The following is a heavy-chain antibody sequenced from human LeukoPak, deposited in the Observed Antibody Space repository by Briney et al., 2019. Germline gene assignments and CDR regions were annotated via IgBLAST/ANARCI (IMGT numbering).Heavy chain of an antibody. J-gene: IGHJ4*02. Sequence: PSETLSLTCTVSGGSISSHYWSWIRQPPGKGLEWIASLFDSGNTKDNPSLQSRLTLSADTSKNQISLRLSSVTAADTAVYYCATIKRGSIFGYFDFWGQGIKVTVSS. D-gene: IGHD5-18*01. V-gene: IGHV4-59*11. CDR1: GGSISSHY. CDR3: ATIKRGSIFGYFDF. CDR2: LFDSGNT.